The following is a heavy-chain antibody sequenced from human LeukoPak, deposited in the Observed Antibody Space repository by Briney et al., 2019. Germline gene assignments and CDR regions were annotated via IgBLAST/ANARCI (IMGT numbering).Heavy chain of an antibody. D-gene: IGHD6-13*01. J-gene: IGHJ4*02. CDR2: ISGSSRHK. Sequence: GGSLRLSCAASGFTFSSYTMNWVRQAPGKGLEWVSSISGSSRHKYYADSVKGRFTISRDNAKNSLYLQMSSLRAEDTAVYYCARTANFAAGYYIDYWGQGTLVTVSS. CDR3: ARTANFAAGYYIDY. V-gene: IGHV3-21*01. CDR1: GFTFSSYT.